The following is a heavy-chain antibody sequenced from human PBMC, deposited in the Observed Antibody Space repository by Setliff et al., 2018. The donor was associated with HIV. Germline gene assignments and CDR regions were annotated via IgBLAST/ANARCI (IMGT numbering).Heavy chain of an antibody. Sequence: ASVKVACKAAGYTFTSFGVSWLRRAPGQGLEWMGGISAYNGNVKFGRRFQGRVIMTTETPTMTAYMELKSLRSDDTAMYYCARGISPPDALDLWGQGTMVTVSS. CDR1: GYTFTSFG. J-gene: IGHJ3*01. CDR2: ISAYNGNV. V-gene: IGHV1-18*01. CDR3: ARGISPPDALDL.